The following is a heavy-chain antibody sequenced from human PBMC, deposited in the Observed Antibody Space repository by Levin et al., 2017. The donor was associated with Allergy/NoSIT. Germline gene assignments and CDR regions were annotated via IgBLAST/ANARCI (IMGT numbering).Heavy chain of an antibody. CDR1: GFSFITYS. CDR3: AKISGGDYAGWFDP. D-gene: IGHD4-17*01. J-gene: IGHJ5*02. CDR2: ISSGSSHI. Sequence: GESLKISCAASGFSFITYSMTWVRQAPGKGLEWVSSISSGSSHIHYADSVKGRFTISRDNAKKSLYLQINNLRAEDTAVYYCAKISGGDYAGWFDPWGQGTLVTVSS. V-gene: IGHV3-21*01.